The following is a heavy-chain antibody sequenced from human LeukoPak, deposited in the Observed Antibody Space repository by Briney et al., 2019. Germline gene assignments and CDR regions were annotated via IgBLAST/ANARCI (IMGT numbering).Heavy chain of an antibody. J-gene: IGHJ6*02. CDR2: MNPNSGNT. Sequence: GASVKVSCKASGYTFTSYDINWVRQATGQGLEWMGWMNPNSGNTGYAQKFQGRVTIIADKSASTVYMELRRLRSEDTAVYYCARDRYCSGESCYSRFYYGMDVWGQGTTVTVSS. CDR1: GYTFTSYD. CDR3: ARDRYCSGESCYSRFYYGMDV. V-gene: IGHV1-8*01. D-gene: IGHD2-15*01.